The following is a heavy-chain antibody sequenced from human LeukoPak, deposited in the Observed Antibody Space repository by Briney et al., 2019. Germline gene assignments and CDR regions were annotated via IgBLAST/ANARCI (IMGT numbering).Heavy chain of an antibody. CDR1: GIILSNYG. D-gene: IGHD5-18*01. V-gene: IGHV3-23*01. Sequence: PGGSLRLSCAVSGIILSNYGMTWVRQAPGKGLEWVSAIGGSGAGTYYADSVKGRFTISRDNSKNTLYLQMNSLRVEDTAVYYCAKNGGDSYGTGHFDNWGQGTLVTVSS. CDR3: AKNGGDSYGTGHFDN. CDR2: IGGSGAGT. J-gene: IGHJ4*02.